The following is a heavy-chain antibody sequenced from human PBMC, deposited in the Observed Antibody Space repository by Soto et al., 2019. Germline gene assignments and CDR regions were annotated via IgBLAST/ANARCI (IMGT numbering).Heavy chain of an antibody. CDR3: ARAFYDFWSGPSLIEY. V-gene: IGHV3-23*01. D-gene: IGHD3-3*01. J-gene: IGHJ4*02. Sequence: PGGSLRLSCAVSGFTFGSYALTWVRQTPGKGLEWVSAVSASGASTYYEVSVKGRFTISRDNFKNTLYLHMANLTADDTAIYYCARAFYDFWSGPSLIEYWGQGTLVTVSS. CDR1: GFTFGSYA. CDR2: VSASGAST.